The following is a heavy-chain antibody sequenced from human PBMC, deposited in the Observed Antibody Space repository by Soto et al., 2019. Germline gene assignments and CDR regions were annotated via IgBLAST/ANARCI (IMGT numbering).Heavy chain of an antibody. CDR3: ARAGLYDCSSTSCYEDY. Sequence: GGSLRLSCAASGFTFSSYEMNWVRQAPGKGLEWVSYISSSGSTIYYADSVKGRFTISRDNAKNSLYLQMNSLRAEDTAVYYCARAGLYDCSSTSCYEDYWGQGTLVTVSS. D-gene: IGHD2-2*01. CDR1: GFTFSSYE. V-gene: IGHV3-48*03. CDR2: ISSSGSTI. J-gene: IGHJ4*02.